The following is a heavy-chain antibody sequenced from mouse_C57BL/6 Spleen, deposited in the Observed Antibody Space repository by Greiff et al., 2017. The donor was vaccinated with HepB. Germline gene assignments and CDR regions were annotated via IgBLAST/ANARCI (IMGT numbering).Heavy chain of an antibody. D-gene: IGHD1-1*01. J-gene: IGHJ4*01. CDR3: AKGYYYGSFYYAMDY. CDR2: ISSGNSTI. V-gene: IGHV5-17*01. CDR1: GFTFSDYG. Sequence: EVQLVESGGGLVKPGGSLKLSCAASGFTFSDYGMHWVRQAPEKGLEWVAYISSGNSTIYYADTVKGRFTISRDNAKNTLFLQMTSLRSEDTAMYYCAKGYYYGSFYYAMDYWGQGTSVTVSS.